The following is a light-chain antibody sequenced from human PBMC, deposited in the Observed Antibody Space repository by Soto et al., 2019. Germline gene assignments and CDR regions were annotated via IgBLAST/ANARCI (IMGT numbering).Light chain of an antibody. Sequence: DLQMTQSPSSLSASVGDRVTITCRASQTISIFLNWYQQKPGKAPKLLIYGASTLQGGVPSRSSGSGSGTDFTLTISRLQPEDFATYYCQRSYGSPPWTFGQGTKVEIK. V-gene: IGKV1-39*01. CDR1: QTISIF. J-gene: IGKJ1*01. CDR2: GAS. CDR3: QRSYGSPPWT.